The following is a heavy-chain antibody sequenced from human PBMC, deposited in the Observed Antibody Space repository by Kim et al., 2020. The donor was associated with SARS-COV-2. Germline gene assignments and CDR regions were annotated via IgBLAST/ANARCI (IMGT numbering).Heavy chain of an antibody. D-gene: IGHD2-8*02. J-gene: IGHJ3*02. CDR2: INHAGGR. CDR3: AGTTHCRSGVCGAFNI. CDR1: SDSWSFKGYY. V-gene: IGHV4-34*01. Sequence: SETLSLTCAVYSDSWSFKGYYWTWIRQPPGRGLDGIGEINHAGGRIFNPSRQSRLTLALDASKNQVSLTLSSVTAADTAVYYCAGTTHCRSGVCGAFNIWGRGTMVT.